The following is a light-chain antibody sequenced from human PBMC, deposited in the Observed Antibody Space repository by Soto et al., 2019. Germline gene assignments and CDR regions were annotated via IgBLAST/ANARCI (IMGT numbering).Light chain of an antibody. CDR1: HSVSNT. J-gene: IGKJ1*01. CDR3: QQYNQWPLWT. V-gene: IGKV3-15*01. Sequence: EIVLTQSPATLSVSPGERATLSCRASHSVSNTLAWFQQKPGQAPSLLIYAASSRATGIPARFSGSGSGTEFTLTITSLQSDDFAVYYCQQYNQWPLWTFRQGTKVAIK. CDR2: AAS.